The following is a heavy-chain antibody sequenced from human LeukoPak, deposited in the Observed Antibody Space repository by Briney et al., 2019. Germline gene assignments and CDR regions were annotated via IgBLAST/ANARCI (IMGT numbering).Heavy chain of an antibody. CDR1: GFTFSSYW. CDR2: IKTDGSQI. J-gene: IGHJ4*02. Sequence: PGGSLRLSCVASGFTFSSYWMTWVRQAPGKGLEWVANIKTDGSQIYYVDSVKGRFTIFRDNAKNSLYLQMNSLRAEDTAVYYCARIVGATDFDYWGQGTLVTVSS. D-gene: IGHD1-26*01. V-gene: IGHV3-7*01. CDR3: ARIVGATDFDY.